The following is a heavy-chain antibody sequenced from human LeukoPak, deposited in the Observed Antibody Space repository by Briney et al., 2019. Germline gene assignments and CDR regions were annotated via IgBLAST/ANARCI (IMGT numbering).Heavy chain of an antibody. CDR2: ISGSGGST. CDR1: GFTFSSYA. J-gene: IGHJ4*02. V-gene: IGHV3-23*01. Sequence: GGSLRLSCAASGFTFSSYAMSWVRQAPGKGLEWVSAISGSGGSTYYADSVKGRFTISRDNSKNTLYLQMNSLRAEDTAVYYCAKGHSSSWYGGLFFLYWGQGTLVTVSS. D-gene: IGHD6-13*01. CDR3: AKGHSSSWYGGLFFLY.